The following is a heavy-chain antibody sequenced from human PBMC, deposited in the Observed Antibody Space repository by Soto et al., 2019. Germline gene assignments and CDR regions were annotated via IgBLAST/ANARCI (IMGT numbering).Heavy chain of an antibody. CDR1: GFTFSSYG. Sequence: PGGSLRLSCAASGFTFSSYGMHWVRQAPGKGLEWVAVIWYDGSNKYYADSVKGRFTISRDNSKNTLYLQMNSLRAEDTAVYYCARDYALDCSSTSCYPHWGQGTLVTVSS. CDR2: IWYDGSNK. CDR3: ARDYALDCSSTSCYPH. V-gene: IGHV3-33*01. J-gene: IGHJ1*01. D-gene: IGHD2-2*01.